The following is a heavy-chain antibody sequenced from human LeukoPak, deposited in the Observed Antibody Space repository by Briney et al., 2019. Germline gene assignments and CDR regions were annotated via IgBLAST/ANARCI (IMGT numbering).Heavy chain of an antibody. CDR2: ISSSGNYI. Sequence: GGSLRLSCAASGFTFSDYTMNWVRQAPGKGLEWVSYISSSGNYIYYADSVKRRFTISRDNAKNSLYLQMNSLRAEDTAVYYCARDGVGYCSSTTCQIDYWGQGTLVTFSS. CDR3: ARDGVGYCSSTTCQIDY. V-gene: IGHV3-21*01. J-gene: IGHJ4*02. CDR1: GFTFSDYT. D-gene: IGHD2-2*01.